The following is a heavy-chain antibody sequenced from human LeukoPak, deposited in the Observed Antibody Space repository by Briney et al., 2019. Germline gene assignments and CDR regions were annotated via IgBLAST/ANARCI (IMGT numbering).Heavy chain of an antibody. CDR2: IYTSGST. D-gene: IGHD3-3*01. CDR1: GGSISSYY. CDR3: ARGSITIFGVVTLDY. Sequence: PSETLSLTCTVSGGSISSYYWSWIRQPAGKGLEWIGRIYTSGSTNYNPSLKSRVTMSVDTSKNQFSLKLSSVTAADTAVYYCARGSITIFGVVTLDYWGQGTLVTVSS. V-gene: IGHV4-4*07. J-gene: IGHJ4*02.